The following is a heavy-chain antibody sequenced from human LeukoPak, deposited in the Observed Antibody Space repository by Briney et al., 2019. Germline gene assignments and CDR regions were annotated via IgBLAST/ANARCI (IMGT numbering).Heavy chain of an antibody. CDR1: GFTFSSYA. D-gene: IGHD6-19*01. CDR2: ISGGGGST. CDR3: AKGGGYSSGWNIDN. V-gene: IGHV3-23*01. J-gene: IGHJ4*02. Sequence: GGSLRLSCAASGFTFSSYAMSWVRQAPGKGLEWVSVISGGGGSTYYADSVKGRFTISRDNSKNTLYVQMNSLRAEDTAVYYCAKGGGYSSGWNIDNWGQGTLVTVSS.